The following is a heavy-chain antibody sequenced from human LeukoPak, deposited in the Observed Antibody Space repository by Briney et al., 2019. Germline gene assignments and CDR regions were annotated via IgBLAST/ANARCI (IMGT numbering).Heavy chain of an antibody. D-gene: IGHD3-9*01. Sequence: PGGSLRLSCAASGFTFSTYAMSWVRQAPGKGLEWVSAISGSADSTYYADSVKGQFAISRDNSKNTLYLQMNSLRAEDTAVYYCARELTGYDVRYFDYWGQGTLVTVSS. V-gene: IGHV3-23*01. CDR3: ARELTGYDVRYFDY. CDR2: ISGSADST. J-gene: IGHJ4*02. CDR1: GFTFSTYA.